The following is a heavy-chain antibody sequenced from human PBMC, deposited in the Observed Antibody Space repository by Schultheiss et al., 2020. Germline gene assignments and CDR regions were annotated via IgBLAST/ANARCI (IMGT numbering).Heavy chain of an antibody. CDR2: TLHDGSDE. CDR3: AKDNDYGDYRGLDV. D-gene: IGHD4-17*01. Sequence: GGSLRLSCAVSGFTFSHHAMHWVRQAPGKGLEWVAVTLHDGSDEYYVDSVKGRFTISRDTSKNTLFLQMNSLRVEDTAVYYCAKDNDYGDYRGLDVWGQGATVTVS. V-gene: IGHV3-30*18. J-gene: IGHJ6*02. CDR1: GFTFSHHA.